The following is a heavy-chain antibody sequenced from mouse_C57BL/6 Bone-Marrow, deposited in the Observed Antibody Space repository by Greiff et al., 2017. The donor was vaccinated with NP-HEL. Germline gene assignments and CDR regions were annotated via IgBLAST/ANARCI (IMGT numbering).Heavy chain of an antibody. D-gene: IGHD1-1*01. V-gene: IGHV1-82*01. CDR2: IYPGDGDT. CDR1: GYAFSSSW. CDR3: ARYLYYYGSSYAMDY. Sequence: QVQLQQSGPELVKPGASVKISCKASGYAFSSSWMNWVKQRPGKGLEGIGRIYPGDGDTNYNGKFKGKATLTADKSSSTAYMQLSSLTSEDSAVYFCARYLYYYGSSYAMDYWGQGTSVTVSS. J-gene: IGHJ4*01.